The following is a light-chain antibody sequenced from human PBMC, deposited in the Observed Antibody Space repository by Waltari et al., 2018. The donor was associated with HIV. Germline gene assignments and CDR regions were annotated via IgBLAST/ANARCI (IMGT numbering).Light chain of an antibody. CDR2: AAS. V-gene: IGKV1-39*01. J-gene: IGKJ1*01. CDR3: QQSYSSWT. Sequence: DIQMTQSPSSLSASVGDRVTIACRASQSISSYLNWYQQKPGKAPKVLIYAASSLQSGVPSWFSGSGSGTDFTLTINSLQPEDFATYFCQQSYSSWTFGQGTKVEIK. CDR1: QSISSY.